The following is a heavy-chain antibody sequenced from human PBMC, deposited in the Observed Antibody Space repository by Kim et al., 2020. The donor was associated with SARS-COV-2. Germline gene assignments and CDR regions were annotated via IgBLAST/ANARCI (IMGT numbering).Heavy chain of an antibody. CDR3: ARGGVTMVQRIPDPFDI. CDR2: ISPYNRKA. D-gene: IGHD3-10*01. J-gene: IGHJ3*02. Sequence: ASVKVSCKTSGYSFNTYAISWVRQAPGQGLEWMGWISPYNRKANYAPKFQGRVTMTTDTSTSTAYMELRSLKSDDTAMYYCARGGVTMVQRIPDPFDIWGQGTLVTVSS. V-gene: IGHV1-18*01. CDR1: GYSFNTYA.